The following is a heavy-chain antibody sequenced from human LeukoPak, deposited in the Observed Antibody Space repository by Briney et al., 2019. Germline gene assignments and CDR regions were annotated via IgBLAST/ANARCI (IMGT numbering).Heavy chain of an antibody. Sequence: GGSLRLSCAASGFTFDDYAMHWVRQAPGKGLEWVSGISWNSGSIGYADSVKGRFTVSRDNAKNSLYLQMNSLRAEDTALYYCAKGGSSIAARFDYWGQGTLVTVSS. V-gene: IGHV3-9*01. D-gene: IGHD6-6*01. CDR3: AKGGSSIAARFDY. J-gene: IGHJ4*02. CDR2: ISWNSGSI. CDR1: GFTFDDYA.